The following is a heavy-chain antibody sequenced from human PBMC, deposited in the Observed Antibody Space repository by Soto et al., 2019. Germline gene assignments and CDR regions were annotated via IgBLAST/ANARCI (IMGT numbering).Heavy chain of an antibody. J-gene: IGHJ5*02. Sequence: ASVKVSCKASGYTFTSYYMHWVRQAPGQGLEWMGIINPSGGSTSYAQKFQGRVTMTRDTSTSTVYMELSSLRSEDTAVYYCARGVYGSGSYYTWFDPWGQGTLVTFSS. D-gene: IGHD3-10*01. CDR1: GYTFTSYY. CDR2: INPSGGST. CDR3: ARGVYGSGSYYTWFDP. V-gene: IGHV1-46*03.